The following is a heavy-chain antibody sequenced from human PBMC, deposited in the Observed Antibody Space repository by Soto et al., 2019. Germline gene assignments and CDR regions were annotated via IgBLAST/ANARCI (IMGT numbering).Heavy chain of an antibody. CDR2: MNPNSGNT. D-gene: IGHD3-3*01. CDR1: GYTFTSYD. CDR3: ARLMSTIFGVVIGSNPYMDV. Sequence: ASVKVSCKASGYTFTSYDINWVRQATGQGLEWMGWMNPNSGNTGYAQKFQGRVTMTRNTSISTAYMELSSLRSEDTAVYYCARLMSTIFGVVIGSNPYMDVWGKGTTVTVSS. V-gene: IGHV1-8*01. J-gene: IGHJ6*03.